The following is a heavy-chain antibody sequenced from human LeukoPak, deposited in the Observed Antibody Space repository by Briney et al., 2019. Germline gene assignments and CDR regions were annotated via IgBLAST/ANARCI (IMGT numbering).Heavy chain of an antibody. CDR3: ARPAGWLPRYYFEY. V-gene: IGHV4-39*01. Sequence: SETLSLTCTVSGASISGSSYYWSWIRQPPGQGLEWNGTIHSSGNTYYNPSLKSRVTISVDTSKNQFSLKLSSVTAADTAVYYCARPAGWLPRYYFEYWGQGTLVTVSS. D-gene: IGHD5-24*01. CDR1: GASISGSSYY. J-gene: IGHJ4*02. CDR2: IHSSGNT.